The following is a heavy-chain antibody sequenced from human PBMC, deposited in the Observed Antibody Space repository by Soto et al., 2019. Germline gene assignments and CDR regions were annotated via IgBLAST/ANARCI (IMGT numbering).Heavy chain of an antibody. D-gene: IGHD5-18*01. V-gene: IGHV3-33*01. CDR1: GFTFSSYG. J-gene: IGHJ4*02. Sequence: QVQLVESGGGVVQPGRSLRLSCAASGFTFSSYGMHWVRQAPGKGLEWVAVIWYDGSNKYYADSVKGRFTISRDNSKNTLYLQMNSLKTEDTAVYYCTTPRGYGLDFDYWGQGTLVTVSS. CDR3: TTPRGYGLDFDY. CDR2: IWYDGSNK.